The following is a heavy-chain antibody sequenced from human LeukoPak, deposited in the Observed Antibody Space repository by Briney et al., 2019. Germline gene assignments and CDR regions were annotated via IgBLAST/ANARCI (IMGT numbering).Heavy chain of an antibody. CDR1: EATFSNSA. Sequence: SVKVSCKASEATFSNSAINWVRLAPGQGLEWMGGIIPMFDTAHYAEKFQGRVTISADESTNTVYMELRGLRSEDTAVYYCARDDNDILTGYFDSWGQGTLVTVSS. CDR3: ARDDNDILTGYFDS. J-gene: IGHJ5*01. V-gene: IGHV1-69*13. D-gene: IGHD3-9*01. CDR2: IIPMFDTA.